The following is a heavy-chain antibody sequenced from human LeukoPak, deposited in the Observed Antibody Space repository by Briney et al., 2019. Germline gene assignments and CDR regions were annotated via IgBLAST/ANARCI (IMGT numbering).Heavy chain of an antibody. D-gene: IGHD6-19*01. CDR3: ASRTFSSGWLIDY. CDR2: ISGSGGST. V-gene: IGHV3-23*01. J-gene: IGHJ4*02. CDR1: GFTFSSYA. Sequence: GGSLRLSCAASGFTFSSYAMSWVRQAPGKGLEWVSAISGSGGSTYYADSVKGRFTISRDNSKNTLYLQMNSLGAEDTAVYYCASRTFSSGWLIDYWGQGTLVTVSS.